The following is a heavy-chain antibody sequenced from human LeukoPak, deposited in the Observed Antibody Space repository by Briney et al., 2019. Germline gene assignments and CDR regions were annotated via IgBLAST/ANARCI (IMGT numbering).Heavy chain of an antibody. CDR2: IYYSGST. D-gene: IGHD6-13*01. J-gene: IGHJ4*02. CDR3: ARVGSSWSGVDY. V-gene: IGHV4-59*01. CDR1: GGSISSYY. Sequence: SETLSLTCTVSGGSISSYYWSWIRQPPGKGLEWIGYIYYSGSTNYNPSLKSRVTISVDTSKNQFSLKLSSVTAADTTVYYCARVGSSWSGVDYWGQGTLVTVSS.